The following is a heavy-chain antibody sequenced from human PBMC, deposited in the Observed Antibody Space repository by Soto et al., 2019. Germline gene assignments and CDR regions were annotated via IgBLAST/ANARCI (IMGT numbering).Heavy chain of an antibody. D-gene: IGHD3-22*01. CDR3: ARSFYDSSGYSDL. V-gene: IGHV1-46*01. Sequence: ASVKVSCKASGYTFTNYYMHWVRQAPGQGLEWMGIINPSGGSTKYAQKFQGRVTMTRDTSTSTFYMDLSSLRSEDTAVYYCARSFYDSSGYSDLWGQGTLVTV. J-gene: IGHJ4*02. CDR2: INPSGGST. CDR1: GYTFTNYY.